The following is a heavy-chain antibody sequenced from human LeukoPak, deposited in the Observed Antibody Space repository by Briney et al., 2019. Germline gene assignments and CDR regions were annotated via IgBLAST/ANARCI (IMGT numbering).Heavy chain of an antibody. J-gene: IGHJ6*02. Sequence: PGGSLRLSCAASGFTFSDYYMSWFRLAPGKGLEWISYISSSGRTTHYVASVKGRLTISRDNSKNTLYLQMNSLRAEDTAVYYCAKGGGIAAAGPDSINNYYYYGMDVWGQGTTVTVSS. CDR2: ISSSGRTT. V-gene: IGHV3-11*04. D-gene: IGHD6-13*01. CDR3: AKGGGIAAAGPDSINNYYYYGMDV. CDR1: GFTFSDYY.